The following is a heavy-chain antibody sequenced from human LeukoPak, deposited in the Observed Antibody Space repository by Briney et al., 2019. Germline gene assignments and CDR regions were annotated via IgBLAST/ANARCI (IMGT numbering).Heavy chain of an antibody. D-gene: IGHD1-26*01. V-gene: IGHV1-46*01. CDR1: GYTFTSYY. CDR3: ARDRVGATPDY. CDR2: INPSGGST. Sequence: ASVKVSCKASGYTFTSYYMHWVRQAPGQGLEWMGIINPSGGSTSYAQKFQGRVTMTRDMSTSTVYMELSSLRSEDTAVYYCARDRVGATPDYWGQGTLVTVSS. J-gene: IGHJ4*02.